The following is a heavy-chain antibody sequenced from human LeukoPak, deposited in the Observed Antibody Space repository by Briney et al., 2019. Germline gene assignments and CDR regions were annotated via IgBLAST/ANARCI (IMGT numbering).Heavy chain of an antibody. CDR2: ISAYNGNT. CDR1: GGTFSSYA. J-gene: IGHJ4*02. Sequence: ASVKVSCKASGGTFSSYAISWVRQAPGQGLEWMGWISAYNGNTYYAQKLQGRVTMTTDTSTSTAYMELRSLRSDDTAVYYCARARGAMASGWYVFASWGQGTLVTVSS. V-gene: IGHV1-18*01. CDR3: ARARGAMASGWYVFAS. D-gene: IGHD6-19*01.